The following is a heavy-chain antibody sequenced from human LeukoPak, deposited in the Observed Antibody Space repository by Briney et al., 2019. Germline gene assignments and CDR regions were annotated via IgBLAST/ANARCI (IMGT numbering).Heavy chain of an antibody. V-gene: IGHV3-74*01. CDR1: GFTFSSYW. J-gene: IGHJ3*02. D-gene: IGHD4-17*01. CDR2: IYSDGSTT. Sequence: GGSLRLSCVASGFTFSSYWMHWVRQAPGKGLVWVSRIYSDGSTTNYADSVKGRFTISRDNAKNTLYLQMNSLRAEDTAIYYCARGSGFYGDYGAFDIWGQGTTVTVSS. CDR3: ARGSGFYGDYGAFDI.